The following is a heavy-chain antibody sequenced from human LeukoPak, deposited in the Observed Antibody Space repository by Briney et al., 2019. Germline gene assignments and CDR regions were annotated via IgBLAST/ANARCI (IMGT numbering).Heavy chain of an antibody. D-gene: IGHD2-21*02. CDR2: INAHNGDT. J-gene: IGHJ4*02. CDR1: GYTFIKYA. Sequence: ASVKVSCKASGYTFIKYAIHWVRQAPGQRLEWMGWINAHNGDTKYSQKFQGRVAITRDTSASIVYMELSTLRFGGTAVYYCARGSTSDWPLEYWGRGILVTVSS. V-gene: IGHV1-3*01. CDR3: ARGSTSDWPLEY.